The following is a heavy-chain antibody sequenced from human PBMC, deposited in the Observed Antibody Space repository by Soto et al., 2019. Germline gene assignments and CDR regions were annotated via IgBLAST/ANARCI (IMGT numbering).Heavy chain of an antibody. D-gene: IGHD4-17*01. CDR3: ARVNLDYETGMDV. Sequence: QVQLQESGPGLVKPSQTLSLTCTVSGGPITNYWSWIRQHPGKGLEWIGYIYDSGSTYYNPSLKSRVTMSLDTSKNQLSLKLTSVTAADTAEYYCARVNLDYETGMDVWGQGTTVTVSS. CDR2: IYDSGST. J-gene: IGHJ6*02. CDR1: GGPITNY. V-gene: IGHV4-31*03.